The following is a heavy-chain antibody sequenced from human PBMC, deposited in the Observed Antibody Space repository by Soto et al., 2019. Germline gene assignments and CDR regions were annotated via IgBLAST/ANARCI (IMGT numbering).Heavy chain of an antibody. J-gene: IGHJ6*02. CDR1: GFTFRSYA. Sequence: GGSLRLSCLASGFTFRSYAMTWVRQGPGRGLEWVSAISGSGGSAFSADSVKGRFTISRDNSKNTLFLQMNSLRAEDTAVYYCAKDPFIYYYYGMDVWGQGTTVTVSS. CDR2: ISGSGGSA. CDR3: AKDPFIYYYYGMDV. V-gene: IGHV3-23*01.